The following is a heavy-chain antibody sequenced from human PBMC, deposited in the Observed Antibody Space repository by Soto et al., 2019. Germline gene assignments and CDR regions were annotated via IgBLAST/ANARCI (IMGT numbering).Heavy chain of an antibody. CDR2: IYYSGST. CDR3: ARTIAVAGTVKGYYYYGMDV. D-gene: IGHD6-19*01. J-gene: IGHJ6*02. Sequence: SETLSLTCTVSGCSISSGDYYWSWIRQPPGKGLEWIGYIYYSGSTYYNPSLKSRVTISVDTSKNQFSLKLSSVTAADTAVYYCARTIAVAGTVKGYYYYGMDVWGQGTTVTVSS. V-gene: IGHV4-30-4*01. CDR1: GCSISSGDYY.